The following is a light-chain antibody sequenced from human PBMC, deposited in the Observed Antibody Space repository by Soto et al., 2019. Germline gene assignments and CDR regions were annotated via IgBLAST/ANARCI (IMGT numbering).Light chain of an antibody. J-gene: IGLJ1*01. V-gene: IGLV1-44*01. Sequence: QSVLTQPPSASGTPGQRVNISCSGSSSNIGRNSVSWYHHLPGTAPKLLIYSNNQRPSGVTGRFSGSKSGTSASLAISGLQSEDEADYYCAAWDDIVNGYVFGTGTKLTVL. CDR1: SSNIGRNS. CDR3: AAWDDIVNGYV. CDR2: SNN.